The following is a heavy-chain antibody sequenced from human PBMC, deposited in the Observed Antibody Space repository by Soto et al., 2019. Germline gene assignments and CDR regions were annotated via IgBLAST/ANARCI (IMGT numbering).Heavy chain of an antibody. Sequence: ASVKVSCKASGYTFTSYAMHWVRQAPGQRLEWMGWINAGNGNTKYSQKFQGRVTITRDTSASTAYMELSSLRSEDTAVYYCARDRSLLTTTYYFDYLGQGTLVTVSS. CDR1: GYTFTSYA. CDR3: ARDRSLLTTTYYFDY. V-gene: IGHV1-3*01. J-gene: IGHJ4*02. D-gene: IGHD4-4*01. CDR2: INAGNGNT.